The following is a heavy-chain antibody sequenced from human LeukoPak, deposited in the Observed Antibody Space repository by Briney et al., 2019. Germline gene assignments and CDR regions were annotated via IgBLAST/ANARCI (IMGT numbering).Heavy chain of an antibody. CDR2: ISTSGSTI. D-gene: IGHD3/OR15-3a*01. V-gene: IGHV3-48*01. CDR3: ARERTGFYLAC. Sequence: GGSLRLSCAASGFTFSNSGMNWVRQDPGKGLEWVSYISTSGSTIYYADSVKGRFTISRDDSTNTLHLQMNSLRAEDTAFYYCARERTGFYLACWGQGTLVTVSS. J-gene: IGHJ4*02. CDR1: GFTFSNSG.